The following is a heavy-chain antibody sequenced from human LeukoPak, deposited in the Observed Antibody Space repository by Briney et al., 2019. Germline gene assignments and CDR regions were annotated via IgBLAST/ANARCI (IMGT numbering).Heavy chain of an antibody. Sequence: GESLKISSKASGYSFTSYWIVWVRPMPGKGLEWMGIIYPGDSDTRYSTSFQGQVTISADKSISTAYLQWNSLKASDTAIYYGARQVGATTRPFDSWGQGTLVTVSS. CDR1: GYSFTSYW. V-gene: IGHV5-51*01. CDR3: ARQVGATTRPFDS. D-gene: IGHD1-26*01. J-gene: IGHJ4*02. CDR2: IYPGDSDT.